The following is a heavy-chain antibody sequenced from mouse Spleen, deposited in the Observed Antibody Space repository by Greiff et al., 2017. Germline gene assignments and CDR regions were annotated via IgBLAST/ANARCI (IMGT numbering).Heavy chain of an antibody. V-gene: IGHV1-59*01. CDR1: GYTFTSYW. CDR3: ARSYYRYDGNYFDY. D-gene: IGHD2-14*01. J-gene: IGHJ2*01. CDR2: IDPSDSYT. Sequence: QVQLQQPGAELVRPGTSVKLSCKASGYTFTSYWMHWVKQRPGQGLEWIGVIDPSDSYTNYNQKFKGKATLTVDTSSSTAYMQLSSLTSEDSAVYYCARSYYRYDGNYFDYWGQGTTLTVSS.